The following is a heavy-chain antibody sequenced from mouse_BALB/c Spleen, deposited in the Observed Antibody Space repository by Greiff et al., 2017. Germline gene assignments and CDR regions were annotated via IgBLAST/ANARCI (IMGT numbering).Heavy chain of an antibody. D-gene: IGHD2-4*01. CDR2: ILPGSGST. J-gene: IGHJ3*01. CDR1: GYTFSSYW. V-gene: IGHV1-9*01. Sequence: QVQLQQSGAELMKPGASVKISCKATGYTFSSYWIEWVKQRPGHGLEWIGEILPGSGSTNYNEKFKGKATFTADTSSNTAYMQLSSLTSEDSAVYYCASGTMITTGWFAYWGQGTLVTVSA. CDR3: ASGTMITTGWFAY.